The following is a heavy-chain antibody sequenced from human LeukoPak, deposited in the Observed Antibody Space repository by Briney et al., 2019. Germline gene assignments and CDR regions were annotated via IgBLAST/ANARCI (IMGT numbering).Heavy chain of an antibody. V-gene: IGHV3-23*01. D-gene: IGHD3-16*01. J-gene: IGHJ3*02. Sequence: GGSLRLSCAASGFAFNNYVMTWVRQAPGKGLDWFSAISGSGDSTYYADSVKGRFTISRDSSKNTLYLQMNSLRAEDTAVYYCAKDKVYAAPDAFDIWGQGTMVTVSS. CDR3: AKDKVYAAPDAFDI. CDR1: GFAFNNYV. CDR2: ISGSGDST.